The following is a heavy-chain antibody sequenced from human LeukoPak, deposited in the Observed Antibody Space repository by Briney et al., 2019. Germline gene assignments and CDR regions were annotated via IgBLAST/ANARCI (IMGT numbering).Heavy chain of an antibody. CDR2: IYYSGST. D-gene: IGHD3-22*01. V-gene: IGHV4-59*01. CDR1: GGSISSYY. J-gene: IGHJ4*02. CDR3: ARLYYYDSSGYSFDY. Sequence: SETLSLTCTVSGGSISSYYWSWIRQPPGKGLEWIGYIYYSGSTNYNPSLKSRVTISVDTSKNQFSLKLSSVTAADTAVYYCARLYYYDSSGYSFDYWGQGTLVTVSS.